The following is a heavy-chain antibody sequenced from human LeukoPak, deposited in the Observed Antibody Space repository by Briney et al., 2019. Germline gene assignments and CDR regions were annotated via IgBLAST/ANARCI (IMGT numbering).Heavy chain of an antibody. D-gene: IGHD6-6*01. J-gene: IGHJ3*02. CDR2: ISWNSGSI. Sequence: GRSLRLSCAASGFTFDDYAMHWVRQAPGKGLEWVSGISWNSGSIGYADSVKGRFTISRDNAKNSLYLQMNSLRAEDTALYYCARDLVYSSFHAFDIWGQGTMVTVSS. CDR3: ARDLVYSSFHAFDI. CDR1: GFTFDDYA. V-gene: IGHV3-9*01.